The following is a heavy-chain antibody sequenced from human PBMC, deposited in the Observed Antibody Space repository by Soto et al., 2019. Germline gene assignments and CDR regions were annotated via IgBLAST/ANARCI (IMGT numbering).Heavy chain of an antibody. Sequence: GGSLRLSCAASGFTSSSYSMNWVRQAPGKGLEWVSSISSSSSYIYYADSVKGRFTISRDNAKNSLYLQMNSLRAEDTAVYYCARSSYYDYVWESYRYDYWGQGTLVTVSS. V-gene: IGHV3-21*01. CDR1: GFTSSSYS. J-gene: IGHJ4*02. D-gene: IGHD3-16*02. CDR3: ARSSYYDYVWESYRYDY. CDR2: ISSSSSYI.